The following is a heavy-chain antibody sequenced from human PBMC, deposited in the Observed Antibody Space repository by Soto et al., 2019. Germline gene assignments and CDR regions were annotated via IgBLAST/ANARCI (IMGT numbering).Heavy chain of an antibody. CDR2: ISHDGNNK. D-gene: IGHD3-9*01. CDR3: ARDKDVLTGYPSHYFDN. V-gene: IGHV3-30-3*01. CDR1: GFTFSSYA. Sequence: PGGSLRLSCAVSGFTFSSYAMHWVRQAPGKGLEWVAVISHDGNNKHYADSVKGRFSISRDNSKNTLYLQMNSLRAEDTAFYFCARDKDVLTGYPSHYFDNWGQGTLVTVSS. J-gene: IGHJ4*02.